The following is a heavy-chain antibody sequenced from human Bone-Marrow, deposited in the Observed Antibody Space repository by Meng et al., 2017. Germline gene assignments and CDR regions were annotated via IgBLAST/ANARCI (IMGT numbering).Heavy chain of an antibody. Sequence: VRRQGAGPGLVNPSGTLSLTCAFPCGSISSPNWWSWVRQPPGRGLEWIGEIYHSGSTTYNPSLLSRVTISVDKSKNQFSLKLSSVTAADTAIYHCARVIYRPSGHNYFDPWGQGTLVTVFS. CDR1: CGSISSPNW. CDR3: ARVIYRPSGHNYFDP. CDR2: IYHSGST. J-gene: IGHJ5*02. V-gene: IGHV4-4*02. D-gene: IGHD1-26*01.